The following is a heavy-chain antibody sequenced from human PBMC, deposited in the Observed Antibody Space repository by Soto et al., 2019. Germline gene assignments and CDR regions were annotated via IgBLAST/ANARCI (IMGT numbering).Heavy chain of an antibody. J-gene: IGHJ2*01. Sequence: SETLSLTCTVSGGSISSSSYYWGWIRQPPGKGLEWIGSIYYSGSTYYNPSLKSRVTISVDTSKNQFSLKLSSVTAADTAVYYCARGDGVYWYFDLWGRGTLVTVSS. CDR2: IYYSGST. V-gene: IGHV4-39*01. D-gene: IGHD3-16*01. CDR3: ARGDGVYWYFDL. CDR1: GGSISSSSYY.